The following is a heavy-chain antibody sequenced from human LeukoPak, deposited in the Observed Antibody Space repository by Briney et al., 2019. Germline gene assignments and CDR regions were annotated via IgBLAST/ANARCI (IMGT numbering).Heavy chain of an antibody. V-gene: IGHV1-69*05. CDR1: GGTFSSYA. CDR2: IIPIFGTA. J-gene: IGHJ4*02. Sequence: GASVKVSCKASGGTFSSYAISWVRQAPGQGLEWMGRIIPIFGTANYAQKFQGRVTITTDESTSTAYMELSSLRSEDTAVYYCARDLTTHYYGDYLFDYWGQGTLVTVSS. D-gene: IGHD4-17*01. CDR3: ARDLTTHYYGDYLFDY.